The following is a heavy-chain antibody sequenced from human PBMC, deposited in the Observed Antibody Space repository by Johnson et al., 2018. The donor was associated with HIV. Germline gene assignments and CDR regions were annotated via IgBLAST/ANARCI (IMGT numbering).Heavy chain of an antibody. J-gene: IGHJ3*02. CDR1: GFTFSSYW. V-gene: IGHV3-30*03. Sequence: VQLVESGGGLVQPGGSLTLSCAASGFTFSSYWMHWVRQAPGKGLEWVAVISYDGNNKYYADSLKGRFTISRDNSKNTLYLQMNSLRAEDTAVYYCAREGRLGSYLGGVAFDIWGQGAMVTVSS. D-gene: IGHD1-26*01. CDR3: AREGRLGSYLGGVAFDI. CDR2: ISYDGNNK.